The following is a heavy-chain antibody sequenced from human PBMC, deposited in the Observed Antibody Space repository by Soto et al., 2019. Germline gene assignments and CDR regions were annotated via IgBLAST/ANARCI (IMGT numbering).Heavy chain of an antibody. Sequence: QVQLQESGPGLVKPSQTLSLTCSVSGASISSGGYYWNWIRQHPGKGLEWIGYIYYSGTTYYNPSLKSRVTISVDPSTNQFSLKLSSVTAADTAVYYCAASCVGCGGFNYYGMDVWGQGTTVTVSS. J-gene: IGHJ6*02. CDR3: AASCVGCGGFNYYGMDV. D-gene: IGHD2-21*01. V-gene: IGHV4-31*03. CDR1: GASISSGGYY. CDR2: IYYSGTT.